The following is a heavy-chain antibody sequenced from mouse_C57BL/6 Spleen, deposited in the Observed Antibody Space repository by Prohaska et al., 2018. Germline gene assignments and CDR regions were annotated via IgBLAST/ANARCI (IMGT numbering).Heavy chain of an antibody. D-gene: IGHD1-1*02. CDR3: TAPGNYPDY. CDR2: IRLKSDNYAT. V-gene: IGHV6-3*01. J-gene: IGHJ2*01. Sequence: EVKLEESGGGLVQPGGSMKLSCVASGFTFSNYWMNWVRQSPEKGLEWVAQIRLKSDNYATHYAESVKGRFTISRDDSKSSVYLQMNNLRAEDTGIYYCTAPGNYPDYWGQGTTLTVSS. CDR1: GFTFSNYW.